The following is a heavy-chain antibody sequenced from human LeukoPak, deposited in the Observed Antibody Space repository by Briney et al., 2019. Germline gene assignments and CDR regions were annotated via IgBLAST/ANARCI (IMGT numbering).Heavy chain of an antibody. CDR2: IYYSGST. J-gene: IGHJ5*02. Sequence: SETLSLTCTVSGGSISSYNWNWIRQPPGKGLEWIGYIYYSGSTNYNPSLKSRVTISVDMSKNQFSLKLSSVTAADTAVYYCARENYDSSGYNNWFDPWGQGTLVTVSS. CDR3: ARENYDSSGYNNWFDP. D-gene: IGHD3-22*01. V-gene: IGHV4-59*01. CDR1: GGSISSYN.